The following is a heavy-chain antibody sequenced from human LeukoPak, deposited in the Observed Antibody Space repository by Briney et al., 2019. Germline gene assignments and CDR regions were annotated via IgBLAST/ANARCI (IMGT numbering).Heavy chain of an antibody. CDR1: GYTFTSNG. V-gene: IGHV1-18*01. D-gene: IGHD2-2*01. CDR3: ARDRGGIVVVPAAMGYCWFDP. J-gene: IGHJ5*02. CDR2: ISAYNGNT. Sequence: ASVKVSCKAFGYTFTSNGISWVRQAPGQGLEWMGWISAYNGNTNYAQKLRGRVTMTTDTSTSTAYMELRSLRSDDTSVYYCARDRGGIVVVPAAMGYCWFDPWGQGTLVTVSS.